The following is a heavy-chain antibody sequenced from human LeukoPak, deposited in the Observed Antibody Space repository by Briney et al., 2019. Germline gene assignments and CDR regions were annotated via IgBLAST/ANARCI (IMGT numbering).Heavy chain of an antibody. J-gene: IGHJ4*02. V-gene: IGHV4-34*01. CDR2: INHSGST. CDR3: ARGGFGWLLPPPDY. CDR1: GGSFSGYY. Sequence: TSETLSLTCAVYGGSFSGYYWSWIRQPPGKGLEWIGEINHSGSTNYNPSLKSRVTISVDTSKNQFSLKLSSVTAADTAVYYCARGGFGWLLPPPDYWGQGTLVTVSS. D-gene: IGHD3-22*01.